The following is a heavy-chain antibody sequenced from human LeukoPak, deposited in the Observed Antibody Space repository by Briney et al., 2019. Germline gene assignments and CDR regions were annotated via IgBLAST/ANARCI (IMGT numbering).Heavy chain of an antibody. CDR2: IVPMYGTA. D-gene: IGHD5-24*01. CDR1: GGIFSSYA. CDR3: ARDRDGYNYGFDF. V-gene: IGHV1-69*05. J-gene: IGHJ4*02. Sequence: SVKVSFKASGGIFSSYAISWVRQAPGQGLEWMAGIVPMYGTANYAQKFQGRVTITTDESTNTADMEVSSLRSEDTAVYYCARDRDGYNYGFDFWGQGTLVAVSS.